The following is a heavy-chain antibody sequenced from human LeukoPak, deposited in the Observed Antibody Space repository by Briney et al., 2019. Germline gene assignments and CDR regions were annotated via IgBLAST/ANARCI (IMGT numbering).Heavy chain of an antibody. CDR3: ARGGVAAANVAVAADDDY. J-gene: IGHJ4*02. D-gene: IGHD2-15*01. Sequence: PSETLSLTCTVSGGSISSSSYYWGWIRQPPGKGLEWIGEILHSGSTNYNPSLKSRVTISVDTSKNQISLRLASVIAADTAIYYCARGGVAAANVAVAADDDYWGQGTLVTVSS. V-gene: IGHV4-39*07. CDR2: ILHSGST. CDR1: GGSISSSSYY.